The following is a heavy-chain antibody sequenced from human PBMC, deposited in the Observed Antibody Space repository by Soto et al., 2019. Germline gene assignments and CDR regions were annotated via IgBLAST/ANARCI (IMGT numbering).Heavy chain of an antibody. D-gene: IGHD3-3*01. V-gene: IGHV4-59*08. CDR3: ARHPFTIFGVVTKFDP. Sequence: PSETLSRTCTVSGGSISSYYWSWIRQPPGKGLEWIGYIYYSGSTNYNPSLKSRVTISVDTSKNQFSLKLSSVTAADTAVYYCARHPFTIFGVVTKFDPWGQGTLVTVSS. CDR2: IYYSGST. CDR1: GGSISSYY. J-gene: IGHJ5*02.